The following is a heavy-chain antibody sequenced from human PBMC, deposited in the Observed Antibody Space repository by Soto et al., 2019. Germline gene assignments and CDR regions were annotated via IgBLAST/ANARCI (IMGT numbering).Heavy chain of an antibody. CDR1: WDSVSSNSAA. V-gene: IGHV6-1*01. CDR2: TYYRSKWYN. Sequence: PSQTLSLTCASSWDSVSSNSAAWNWIRQSPSRGLEWLGRTYYRSKWYNDYAVSVKSRITINPDTSKNQFSLQLNSVTPEDTAVYYCARVPHDFWSGYYYYGMDVWGQGTTVTV. D-gene: IGHD3-3*01. CDR3: ARVPHDFWSGYYYYGMDV. J-gene: IGHJ6*02.